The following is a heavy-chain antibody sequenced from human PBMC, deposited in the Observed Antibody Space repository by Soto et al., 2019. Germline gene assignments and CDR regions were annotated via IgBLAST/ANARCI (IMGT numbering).Heavy chain of an antibody. D-gene: IGHD3-22*01. Sequence: SQTLSLTCAISRDSVSSNSAAWNWIRQSPSRGLEWLGRTYYRSKWYNDYAVSVKSRITINPDTSKNQFSLQLNSVTPEDTAVYYCARGRRGAKYYYDGSYYYYGMDLWGQGTTVTVSS. CDR3: ARGRRGAKYYYDGSYYYYGMDL. J-gene: IGHJ6*02. V-gene: IGHV6-1*01. CDR2: TYYRSKWYN. CDR1: RDSVSSNSAA.